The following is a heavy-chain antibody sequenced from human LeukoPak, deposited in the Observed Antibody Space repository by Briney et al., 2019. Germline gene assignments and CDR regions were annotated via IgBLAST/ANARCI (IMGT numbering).Heavy chain of an antibody. Sequence: ASVTVSFKSSGYAFTSYSINWLRQPPGQGLEWVAWINANKGNKNYAQKFQGRVTLTRDTSTSTAYMELRSLRSDDTAVYICARGMGGYTDDPFDIWGQGTEVTVSS. CDR2: INANKGNK. J-gene: IGHJ3*02. V-gene: IGHV1-18*01. CDR1: GYAFTSYS. D-gene: IGHD2-2*02. CDR3: ARGMGGYTDDPFDI.